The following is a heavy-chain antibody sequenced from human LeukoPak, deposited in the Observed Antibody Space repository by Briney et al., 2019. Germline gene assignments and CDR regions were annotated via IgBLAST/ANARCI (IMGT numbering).Heavy chain of an antibody. D-gene: IGHD3-10*01. J-gene: IGHJ2*01. V-gene: IGHV3-11*04. CDR1: GFTFSDYY. Sequence: GGSLRLSCAASGFTFSDYYMSWIRQAPGRGLEWVSYISGGSSTIYYADSVRGRFTVSRDNARSSLYLQMNSLRDEDTAVYFCARDSGYPSGSWWWYFDLWGRGILVTVSS. CDR2: ISGGSSTI. CDR3: ARDSGYPSGSWWWYFDL.